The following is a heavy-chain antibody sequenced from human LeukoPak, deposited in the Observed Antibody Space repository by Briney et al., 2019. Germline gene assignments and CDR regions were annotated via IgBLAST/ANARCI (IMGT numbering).Heavy chain of an antibody. D-gene: IGHD6-19*01. CDR1: GYTFTSYY. V-gene: IGHV1-2*02. J-gene: IGHJ4*02. CDR2: INPNSGDT. Sequence: ASVKVSCKASGYTFTSYYMHWVRQAPGQGLEWMGWINPNSGDTSYAQKFQDRVTMTRDTSVTTAYMESTRLTPDDTAVYYCASLRLVDYWGQGTLVTVSS. CDR3: ASLRLVDY.